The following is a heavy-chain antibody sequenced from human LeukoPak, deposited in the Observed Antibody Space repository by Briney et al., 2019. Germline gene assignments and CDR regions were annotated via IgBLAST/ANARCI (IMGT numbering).Heavy chain of an antibody. CDR3: ARISGGYSYGDDAFDI. CDR1: GDSVSSNSAT. D-gene: IGHD5-18*01. CDR2: TYYRSKWYN. J-gene: IGHJ3*02. Sequence: SQTLSLTCAISGDSVSSNSATWNWIRQSPSRGLEWLGRTYYRSKWYNDYAVSVKSRITINPDTSKNQFSLQLNSVTPEDTAVYYCARISGGYSYGDDAFDIWGQGTMVTVSS. V-gene: IGHV6-1*01.